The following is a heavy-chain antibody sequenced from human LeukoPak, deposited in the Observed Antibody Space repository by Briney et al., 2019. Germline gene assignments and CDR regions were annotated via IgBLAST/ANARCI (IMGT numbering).Heavy chain of an antibody. CDR1: GDSISSGGYW. D-gene: IGHD6-19*01. CDR3: ARGSGWYGYYFDY. CDR2: ISYGGNT. J-gene: IGHJ4*02. Sequence: PSQTLSLTCAVSGDSISSGGYWWSWIRQHPGKGPEWIGYISYGGNTYYNPSLKSRVTISVDTSKNQFSLKLSSVTAADTAVYYCARGSGWYGYYFDYWGQGTLVTVSS. V-gene: IGHV4-31*11.